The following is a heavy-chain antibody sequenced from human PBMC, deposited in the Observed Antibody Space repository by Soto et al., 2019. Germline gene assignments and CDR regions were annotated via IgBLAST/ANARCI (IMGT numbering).Heavy chain of an antibody. J-gene: IGHJ6*02. D-gene: IGHD6-13*01. CDR2: ISGSGGST. CDR3: ASLRGSSSWRYYGMDV. CDR1: GFTFSSYA. Sequence: HPGGSLRLSCAASGFTFSSYAMSWVRQAPGKGLEWVSAISGSGGSTYYADSVKGRFTISRDNSKNTLYLQMNSLRAEDTAVYYCASLRGSSSWRYYGMDVWGQGTTVTVSS. V-gene: IGHV3-23*01.